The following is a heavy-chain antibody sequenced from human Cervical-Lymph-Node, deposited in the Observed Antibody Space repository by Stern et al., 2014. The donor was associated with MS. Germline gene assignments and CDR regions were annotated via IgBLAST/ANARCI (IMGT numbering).Heavy chain of an antibody. D-gene: IGHD2-15*01. CDR3: ARDTCRGGGCYFRY. J-gene: IGHJ4*02. V-gene: IGHV3-30*03. CDR1: GFIFSSYA. Sequence: VQLVESGGGVVQPGRSLRLSCAASGFIFSSYAMHWVRQAPGKGLDWVAFLKGRFTISRDNSNNTLYLQMNSLRPEDTAVYYCARDTCRGGGCYFRYWGQGILITVSS.